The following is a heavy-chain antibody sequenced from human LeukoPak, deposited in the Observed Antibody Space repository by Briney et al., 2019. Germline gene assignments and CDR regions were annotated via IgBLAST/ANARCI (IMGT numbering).Heavy chain of an antibody. V-gene: IGHV3-30-3*01. CDR2: ISYDGSTK. Sequence: GGSLRLSCAVSGFTFRNYAIHWVRRAPGKGLEWVAFISYDGSTKYYADSVKGRFTISRDNSQNTLDLQMNSLRAEDTAVYYCARDLSERYSTDYWGQGTLVTVSS. CDR1: GFTFRNYA. J-gene: IGHJ4*02. CDR3: ARDLSERYSTDY. D-gene: IGHD1-26*01.